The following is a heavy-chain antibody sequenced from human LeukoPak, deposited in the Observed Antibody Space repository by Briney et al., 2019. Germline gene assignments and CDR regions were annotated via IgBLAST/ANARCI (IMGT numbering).Heavy chain of an antibody. CDR1: GGSIRSSSHY. Sequence: SETLSLTCTVSGGSIRSSSHYWGWIRQPPGKGLEWSGNIYYSGSAYYNPSLESPVTISVDTSKNQFSLKLSSVTAADTAVYYCARIRGAGDFDFWGQGTLVTVSS. CDR3: ARIRGAGDFDF. D-gene: IGHD3-10*01. J-gene: IGHJ4*02. V-gene: IGHV4-39*07. CDR2: IYYSGSA.